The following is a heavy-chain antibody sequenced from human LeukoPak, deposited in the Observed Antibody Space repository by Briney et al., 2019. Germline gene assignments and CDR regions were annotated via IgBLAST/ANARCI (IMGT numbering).Heavy chain of an antibody. Sequence: GGSLRHSCAASGFTFSSYSMNWVRQAPGKGLEWVSSISSSSSYIYYADSVKGRFTISRDNAKNSLYLQMNSLRAEDTAVYYCARDDYYDSSGAPVGYYGMDVWGQGTTVTVSS. D-gene: IGHD3-22*01. V-gene: IGHV3-21*01. J-gene: IGHJ6*02. CDR3: ARDDYYDSSGAPVGYYGMDV. CDR1: GFTFSSYS. CDR2: ISSSSSYI.